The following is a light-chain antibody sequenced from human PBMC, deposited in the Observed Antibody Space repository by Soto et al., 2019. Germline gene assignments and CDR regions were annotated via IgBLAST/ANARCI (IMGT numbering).Light chain of an antibody. Sequence: DIQMPQSPSTLSASVGDRVTITCRASQSISTWLAWYQQKSGKAPKLLIYEASSLGSGVPSRFSGSGSGTEFTLTISSLQPDDFATYYCQQYNSYSETFGQGTKVDIK. CDR3: QQYNSYSET. J-gene: IGKJ1*01. CDR2: EAS. CDR1: QSISTW. V-gene: IGKV1-5*03.